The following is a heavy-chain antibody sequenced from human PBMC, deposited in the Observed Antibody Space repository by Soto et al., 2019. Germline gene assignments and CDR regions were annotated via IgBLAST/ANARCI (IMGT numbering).Heavy chain of an antibody. Sequence: GESLKISCKGSGYSFTSYWGSWVRQMPGKGLEWMGRIDPSDSYTNYSPSFQGHVTISADKSISTAYLQWSSLKASDTAMYYCATLSLGYGGNSHFDYWGQGTLVTVSS. CDR1: GYSFTSYW. D-gene: IGHD2-21*02. CDR2: IDPSDSYT. CDR3: ATLSLGYGGNSHFDY. J-gene: IGHJ4*02. V-gene: IGHV5-10-1*01.